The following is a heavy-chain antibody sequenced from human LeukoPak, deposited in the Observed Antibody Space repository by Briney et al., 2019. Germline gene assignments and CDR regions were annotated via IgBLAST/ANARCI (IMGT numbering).Heavy chain of an antibody. CDR3: TTAPGYYDSSGLNAFDI. CDR1: GFTFSNAW. V-gene: IGHV3-15*01. D-gene: IGHD3-22*01. J-gene: IGHJ3*02. CDR2: IKSKTDGGTT. Sequence: GGSLRLSCAASGFTFSNAWMSWVRQAPGKGLEWVGRIKSKTDGGTTDYAAPVKGRFTISRDHSKNTLYLQMKSLKTEDTAVYYCTTAPGYYDSSGLNAFDIWGQGTMVTVSS.